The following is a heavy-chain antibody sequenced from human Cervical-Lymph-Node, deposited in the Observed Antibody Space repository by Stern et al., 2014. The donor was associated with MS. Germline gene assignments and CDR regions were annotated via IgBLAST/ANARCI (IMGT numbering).Heavy chain of an antibody. J-gene: IGHJ4*02. CDR1: GYRFTSYW. CDR2: IYPGATDP. D-gene: IGHD6-19*01. CDR3: ARGQWLSYFDY. Sequence: EVQLVQSGAEVKKPGESLKISCKGSGYRFTSYWIGWVRQMPGKGLQWMGLIYPGATDPRYSPALQGPAPTSAHNSISTAYLQWSSLKASDTAMYYCARGQWLSYFDYWGQGTLVTVSS. V-gene: IGHV5-51*01.